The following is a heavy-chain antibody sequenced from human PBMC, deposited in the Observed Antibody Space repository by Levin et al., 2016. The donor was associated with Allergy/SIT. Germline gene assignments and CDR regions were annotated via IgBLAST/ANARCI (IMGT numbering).Heavy chain of an antibody. CDR2: ISNNGRTI. CDR1: GLKFSSYD. J-gene: IGHJ4*02. Sequence: GGSLRLSCVASGLKFSSYDMSWVRQAPGKGLEWISYISNNGRTIYYADSVRGRFIISRDNAENSLFLHMSSLRVEDTGTYYCATSREQWLAFVDFWGQGTFLTV. CDR3: ATSREQWLAFVDF. D-gene: IGHD6-19*01. V-gene: IGHV3-48*03.